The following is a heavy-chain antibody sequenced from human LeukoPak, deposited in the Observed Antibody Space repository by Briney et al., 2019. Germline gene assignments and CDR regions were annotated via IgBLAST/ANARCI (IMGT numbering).Heavy chain of an antibody. J-gene: IGHJ5*02. D-gene: IGHD2-2*03. CDR3: ATGHSTGYHYWFDP. V-gene: IGHV1-24*01. Sequence: ASVKVSCKVSGSALSDLAMQWVRQVPGKGLEWIGGLDRESGETLYSDKFQGRVTMAQDTSTDTAYMDLTSLTSEDTAVYYCATGHSTGYHYWFDPWGQGTLVTVSS. CDR2: LDRESGET. CDR1: GSALSDLA.